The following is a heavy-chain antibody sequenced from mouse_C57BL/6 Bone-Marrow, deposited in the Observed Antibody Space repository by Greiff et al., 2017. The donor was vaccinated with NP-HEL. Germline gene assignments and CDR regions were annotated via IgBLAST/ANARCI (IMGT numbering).Heavy chain of an antibody. Sequence: EVQGVESGGGLVKPGGSLKLSCAASGFTFSSYAMSWVRQTPDKRLAWVATISDGGSYTYYPDNVKGRFTISRDNAKNNLYLQMSHLKSEDTAMYYCARDRDWVFADWGQGTLVTVAA. V-gene: IGHV5-4*01. D-gene: IGHD4-1*01. J-gene: IGHJ3*01. CDR2: ISDGGSYT. CDR1: GFTFSSYA. CDR3: ARDRDWVFAD.